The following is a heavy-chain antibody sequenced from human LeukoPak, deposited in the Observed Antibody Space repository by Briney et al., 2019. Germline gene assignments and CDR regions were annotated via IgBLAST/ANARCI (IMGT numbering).Heavy chain of an antibody. D-gene: IGHD2-2*01. CDR1: GFTVSSNE. CDR2: ISGGST. J-gene: IGHJ4*02. Sequence: GGSLRLSCAASGFTVSSNEMSWVRQAPGKGLEWVSSISGGSTYYADSRKGRFTISRDNSKNTLYLQMNSLKTEDTAVYYCTTDHAGLFGIVVVPAAIDYWGQGTLVTVSS. CDR3: TTDHAGLFGIVVVPAAIDY. V-gene: IGHV3-38-3*01.